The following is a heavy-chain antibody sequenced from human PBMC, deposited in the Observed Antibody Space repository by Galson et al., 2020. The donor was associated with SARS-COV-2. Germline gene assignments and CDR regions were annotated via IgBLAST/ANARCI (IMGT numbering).Heavy chain of an antibody. V-gene: IGHV4-39*07. CDR1: GGSISSSDYS. J-gene: IGHJ4*02. CDR3: ARPFAGDAPMEFEY. CDR2: IYYSGST. D-gene: IGHD5-18*01. Sequence: SETLSLTCAVSGGSISSSDYSWGWIRQPPGKGLEWIGSIYYSGSTYYNPSLKSRVTISLDTSKNQFSLRLTSVTAADTAVYYCARPFAGDAPMEFEYWGQGTLVTVSS.